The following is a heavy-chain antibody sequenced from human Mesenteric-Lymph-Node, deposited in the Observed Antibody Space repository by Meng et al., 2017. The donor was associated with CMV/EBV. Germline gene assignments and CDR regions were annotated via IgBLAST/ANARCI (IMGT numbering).Heavy chain of an antibody. CDR3: ARRDYDFSSGYSNYFDS. CDR1: GYAFTSYY. CDR2: IHPKSGNT. J-gene: IGHJ4*02. D-gene: IGHD3-3*01. V-gene: IGHV1-8*01. Sequence: ASVKVSCKASGYAFTSYYIHWVRQATGQGLEWMGWIHPKSGNTAYAQKFQGRVTMTRNTSISTAYMELSSLTSEDTAVYYCARRDYDFSSGYSNYFDSWGLGTLVTVSS.